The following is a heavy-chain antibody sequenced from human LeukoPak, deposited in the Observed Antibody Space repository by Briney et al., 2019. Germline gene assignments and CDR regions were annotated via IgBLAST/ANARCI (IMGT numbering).Heavy chain of an antibody. CDR2: ISSSSSYI. CDR3: ARDVERLAQMPYYFDY. CDR1: GFTFSTYG. Sequence: KPGGSLRLSCAASGFTFSTYGMNWVHQAPGKGLEWVSSISSSSSYIYYADSVKGRFTISRDNAKNSLYLQMNSLRAEDTAVYYCARDVERLAQMPYYFDYWGQGTLVTVSS. J-gene: IGHJ4*02. D-gene: IGHD1-1*01. V-gene: IGHV3-21*01.